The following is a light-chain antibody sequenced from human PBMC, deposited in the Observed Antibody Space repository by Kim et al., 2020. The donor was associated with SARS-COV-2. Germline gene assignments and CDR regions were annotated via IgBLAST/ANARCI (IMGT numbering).Light chain of an antibody. Sequence: ASVGDRVTITCRASQDIKSFVAWYQQKPGKAPKLLIYNASNLETGVPSRFSGSESGTDFTFTISSLQPDDIATYYCQQYNSYPVTFGGGTKLEIK. CDR3: QQYNSYPVT. V-gene: IGKV1-13*02. J-gene: IGKJ4*01. CDR2: NAS. CDR1: QDIKSF.